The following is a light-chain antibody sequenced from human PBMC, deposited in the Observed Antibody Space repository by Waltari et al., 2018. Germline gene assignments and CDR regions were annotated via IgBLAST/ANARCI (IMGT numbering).Light chain of an antibody. CDR3: QHFFNYPYT. Sequence: DIQMTQSPYTLAASVGDRVTIACRTSLSVSDLLVCYQQKPGEAPKVLIYKLSSLENGVPPRFSGSGFGTEFNLTITSLQPDDFATYYCQHFFNYPYTFGQGTKLE. V-gene: IGKV1-5*03. CDR2: KLS. J-gene: IGKJ2*01. CDR1: LSVSDL.